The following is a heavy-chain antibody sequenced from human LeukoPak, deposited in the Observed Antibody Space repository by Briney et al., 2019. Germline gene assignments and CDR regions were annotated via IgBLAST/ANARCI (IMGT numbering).Heavy chain of an antibody. CDR3: TRHQWWLAPRNFDY. V-gene: IGHV4-39*01. J-gene: IGHJ4*02. CDR1: GGSISSSSYY. CDR2: IYHSGST. D-gene: IGHD2-8*01. Sequence: PSETLSLTCTVSGGSISSSSYYWGWIRQPPGKGLEWIGSIYHSGSTYYNPSLKSRVTISVDTSKNQFSLKLSSVTAADMAVHYCTRHQWWLAPRNFDYLGQGTLVTDSP.